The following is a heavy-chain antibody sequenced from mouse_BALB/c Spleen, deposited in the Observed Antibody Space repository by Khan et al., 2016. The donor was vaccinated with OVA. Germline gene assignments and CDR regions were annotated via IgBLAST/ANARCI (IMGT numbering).Heavy chain of an antibody. D-gene: IGHD1-3*01. Sequence: VQLQESGPGLVAPSQSLSITCTVSGSSLISHGVHWVRHPLGKGLEWLGVIWAGGSTNYNSALMSRLSISKDNSKSQVFLKMNSLQADDTAMYYCARLEDIWGQGTTLTVSS. V-gene: IGHV2-9*02. J-gene: IGHJ2*01. CDR2: IWAGGST. CDR1: GSSLISHG. CDR3: ARLEDI.